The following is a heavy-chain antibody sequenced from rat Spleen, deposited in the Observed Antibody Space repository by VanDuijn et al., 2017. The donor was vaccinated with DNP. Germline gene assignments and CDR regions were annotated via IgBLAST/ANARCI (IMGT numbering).Heavy chain of an antibody. CDR2: ISATGGST. Sequence: EVHLVESGGGLVQPGRSLKLSCVASGFTFSKYGMAWVRQAPKKGLEWVASISATGGSTSYRDSVRGRFTISRDNAKSILYLQMDSLRSEDTATFYCTTDFERGYWGQGVMVTVSS. CDR3: TTDFERGY. J-gene: IGHJ2*01. CDR1: GFTFSKYG. V-gene: IGHV5-27*01. D-gene: IGHD1-11*01.